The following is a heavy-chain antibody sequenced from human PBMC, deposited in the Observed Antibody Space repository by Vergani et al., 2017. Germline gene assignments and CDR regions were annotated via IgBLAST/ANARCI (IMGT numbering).Heavy chain of an antibody. D-gene: IGHD3-22*01. CDR2: ISGSGGST. J-gene: IGHJ2*01. V-gene: IGHV3-23*01. CDR1: GFTFSSYA. Sequence: EVQLLESGGGLVQPGGSLRLSCAASGFTFSSYAMSWVRQAPGKGLEWVSAISGSGGSTYYADSVKGRFTISRDNSKNTLYLQMNSLRAEDTAVDYCAKDPGRITMIVVVITYFDLWGRGTLVTVSS. CDR3: AKDPGRITMIVVVITYFDL.